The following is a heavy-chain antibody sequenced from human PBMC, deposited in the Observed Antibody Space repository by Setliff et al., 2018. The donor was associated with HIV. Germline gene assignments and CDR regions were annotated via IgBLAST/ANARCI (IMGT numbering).Heavy chain of an antibody. V-gene: IGHV1-69*13. J-gene: IGHJ6*03. CDR1: GGTFSSYT. CDR3: ARGDREQLESIHGGVYFYYMNV. CDR2: ITPIFGIV. Sequence: SVKVSCKTSGGTFSSYTISWVRQAPGQGLEWMGGITPIFGIVDHAQKFQGRVAITADESTSTAYMELSSLRSEDTAVYYCARGDREQLESIHGGVYFYYMNVWGKGTTVTVSS. D-gene: IGHD6-13*01.